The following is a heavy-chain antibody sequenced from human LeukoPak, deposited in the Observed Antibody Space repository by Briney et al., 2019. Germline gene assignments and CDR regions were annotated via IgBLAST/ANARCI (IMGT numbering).Heavy chain of an antibody. CDR3: ARVQLEDPVGYFDY. CDR1: GGTFSSYA. Sequence: GASVKVSCKASGGTFSSYAISWVRQAPGQGLEWMGGIIPIFGTANYAQKFQGRVTITTDESTSTAYMELSSLRSEDTAVYYCARVQLEDPVGYFDYWGQGTLVTVSS. V-gene: IGHV1-69*05. J-gene: IGHJ4*02. CDR2: IIPIFGTA. D-gene: IGHD1-1*01.